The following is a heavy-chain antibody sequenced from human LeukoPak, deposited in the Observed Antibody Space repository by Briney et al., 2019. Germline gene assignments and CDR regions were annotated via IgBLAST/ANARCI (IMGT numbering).Heavy chain of an antibody. D-gene: IGHD6-13*01. CDR3: ASTSSSWYGKDY. CDR1: GFTFDDYA. CDR2: ISWNSGSI. Sequence: GRSLRLSCAASGFTFDDYAMHWVRQAPGKGLEWVSGISWNSGSIGYADSVKGRFTISRDNAKNSLYLQMNSLRAEDTAVYYCASTSSSWYGKDYWGQGTLVTVSS. V-gene: IGHV3-9*01. J-gene: IGHJ4*02.